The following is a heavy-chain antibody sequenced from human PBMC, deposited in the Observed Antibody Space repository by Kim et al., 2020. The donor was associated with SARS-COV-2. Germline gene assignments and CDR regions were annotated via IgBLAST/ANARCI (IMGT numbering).Heavy chain of an antibody. CDR3: ATHYGDYG. Sequence: STIYYADSVKGRFTISRDNAKNSLYLQMNSLRAEDTAVYYCATHYGDYGWGQGTLVTVSS. J-gene: IGHJ4*02. CDR2: STI. D-gene: IGHD4-17*01. V-gene: IGHV3-48*03.